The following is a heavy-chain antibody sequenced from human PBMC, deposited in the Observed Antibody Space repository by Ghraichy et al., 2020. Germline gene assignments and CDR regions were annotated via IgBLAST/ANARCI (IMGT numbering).Heavy chain of an antibody. V-gene: IGHV4-59*01. CDR2: IYYSGST. D-gene: IGHD3-22*01. Sequence: SQTLSLTCTVSGGSISSYYWSWIRQPPGKGLEWIGYIYYSGSTNYNPSLKSRVTISVDTSKNQFSLKLSSVTAADTAVYYCARGSGYLNWFDPWGQGTLVTVSS. J-gene: IGHJ5*02. CDR3: ARGSGYLNWFDP. CDR1: GGSISSYY.